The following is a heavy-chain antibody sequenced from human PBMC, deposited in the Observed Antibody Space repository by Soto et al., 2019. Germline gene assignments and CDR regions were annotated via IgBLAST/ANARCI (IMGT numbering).Heavy chain of an antibody. J-gene: IGHJ4*02. D-gene: IGHD5-18*01. V-gene: IGHV1-18*01. CDR2: ISAYNGNT. Sequence: QVQLVQSGAEVKKPGASVKVSCKASGYTFTSYGISWVRQAPGQGLEWMGWISAYNGNTNYAQKHQGXVXXXTXXSTSTAYMELRSLRSDDTAVYYCAKTFGYSYAIDYWGQGTLVTVSS. CDR3: AKTFGYSYAIDY. CDR1: GYTFTSYG.